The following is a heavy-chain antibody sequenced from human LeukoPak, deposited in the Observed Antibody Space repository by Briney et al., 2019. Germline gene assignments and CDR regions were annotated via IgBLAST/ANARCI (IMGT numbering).Heavy chain of an antibody. CDR1: GYSFTSYW. V-gene: IGHV5-51*01. CDR3: ARHVGSSWHTDDAFDI. CDR2: IYPGDSDT. D-gene: IGHD6-13*01. Sequence: KCGESLKISCKGSGYSFTSYWIGWVRQMPGKGLEWMGIIYPGDSDTRYSPSFQGQVTISADKSISTAYLQWSSLKASDTAMYYCARHVGSSWHTDDAFDIWGQGTMVTVSS. J-gene: IGHJ3*02.